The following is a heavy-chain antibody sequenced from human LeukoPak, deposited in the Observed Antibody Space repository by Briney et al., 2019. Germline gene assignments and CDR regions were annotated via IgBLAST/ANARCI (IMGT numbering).Heavy chain of an antibody. CDR2: INHSGST. J-gene: IGHJ6*03. D-gene: IGHD2-15*01. Sequence: SETLSLTCTVSGDSINSSSYYWGWIRQPPGKGLEWIGEINHSGSTNYNPSLKSRVTISVDTSKNQFSLKLSSVTAADTAVYYCARGSAGYCSGGSCYFSYYYYYYMDVWGKGTTVTVSS. CDR3: ARGSAGYCSGGSCYFSYYYYYYMDV. V-gene: IGHV4-39*07. CDR1: GDSINSSSYY.